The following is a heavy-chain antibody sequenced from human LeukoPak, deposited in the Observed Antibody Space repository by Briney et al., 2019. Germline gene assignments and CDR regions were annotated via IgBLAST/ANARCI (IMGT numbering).Heavy chain of an antibody. CDR1: GGSFSGYY. CDR3: VRGLSNWEGFDP. CDR2: INDSGST. J-gene: IGHJ5*02. D-gene: IGHD1-1*01. V-gene: IGHV4-34*01. Sequence: PSETLSLTYAVYGGSFSGYYWSWIRQPPGKGLEWIGEINDSGSTNYNPSLKSRVTISVDTSKNQFSLKLSSVTAADTAVYYCVRGLSNWEGFDPWGQGTLVTVSS.